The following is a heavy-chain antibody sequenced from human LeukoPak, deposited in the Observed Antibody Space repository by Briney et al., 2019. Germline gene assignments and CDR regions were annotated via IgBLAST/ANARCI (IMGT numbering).Heavy chain of an antibody. V-gene: IGHV1-46*01. Sequence: GASVKVSCKASGYTFTSYYMHWVRQAPGQGPEWMGIINPSGGSTNYAQKFQGRVTMTRDTSTRTVYMELSSLGSEDTAVYYCARELEYGWDYWGQGTLVTVSS. CDR2: INPSGGST. CDR3: ARELEYGWDY. CDR1: GYTFTSYY. J-gene: IGHJ4*02. D-gene: IGHD4-17*01.